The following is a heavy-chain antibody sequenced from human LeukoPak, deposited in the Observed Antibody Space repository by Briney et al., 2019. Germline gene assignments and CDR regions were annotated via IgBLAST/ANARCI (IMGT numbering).Heavy chain of an antibody. V-gene: IGHV3-30*04. J-gene: IGHJ4*02. D-gene: IGHD3-10*01. Sequence: GGSLRLSCAASGFTFSSYAMHWVRQAPGKGLEWVAVISYDGSNKYYADFVKGRFTISRDNSKNTLYLQMNSLRAEDTAVYYCAKPPNYYGSGSYLDYWGQGTLVTVSS. CDR3: AKPPNYYGSGSYLDY. CDR2: ISYDGSNK. CDR1: GFTFSSYA.